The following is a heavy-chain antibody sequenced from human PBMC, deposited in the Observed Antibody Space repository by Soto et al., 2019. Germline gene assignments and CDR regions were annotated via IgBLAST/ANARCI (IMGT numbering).Heavy chain of an antibody. CDR1: GGSISSGGYY. CDR2: IYYSGST. J-gene: IGHJ4*02. Sequence: SETLSLTCTVSGGSISSGGYYWSWIRQHPGKGLEWIGYIYYSGSTYYNPSLKSRVTISVDTSKNQFSLKLSSVTAADTAVYYCARLGFGELLEYYFDYWGQGTLVTVSS. CDR3: ARLGFGELLEYYFDY. D-gene: IGHD3-10*01. V-gene: IGHV4-31*03.